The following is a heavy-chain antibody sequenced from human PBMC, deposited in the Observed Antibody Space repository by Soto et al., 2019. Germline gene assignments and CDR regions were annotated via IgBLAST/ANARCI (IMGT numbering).Heavy chain of an antibody. CDR1: GASFSGYS. Sequence: SETLSLTCAVYGASFSGYSWSWIRQPPGKGLEWIGEINYTGRTNYNPSLKSRVTISVDTSKNQFSLKLSSVTAADTAVYYCARGRHFYAVDYWGQGTLVTVSS. D-gene: IGHD3-10*01. CDR2: INYTGRT. CDR3: ARGRHFYAVDY. V-gene: IGHV4-34*01. J-gene: IGHJ4*02.